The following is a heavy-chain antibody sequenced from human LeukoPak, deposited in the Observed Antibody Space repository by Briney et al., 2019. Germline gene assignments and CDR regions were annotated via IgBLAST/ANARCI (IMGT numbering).Heavy chain of an antibody. J-gene: IGHJ4*02. V-gene: IGHV3-23*01. CDR1: GFSFSSYA. D-gene: IGHD2-2*01. CDR2: ISGSGGST. Sequence: GGSLRLSCAASGFSFSSYAMSWVRQAPGKGLEWVSGISGSGGSTYYADSVKGRFTISRDNSKNTLYLQMNSLRAEDTAVYYCAKDRVVPAALFDYWGQGTLVTVSS. CDR3: AKDRVVPAALFDY.